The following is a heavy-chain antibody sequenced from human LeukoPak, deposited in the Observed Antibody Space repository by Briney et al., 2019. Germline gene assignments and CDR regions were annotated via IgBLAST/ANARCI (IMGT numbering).Heavy chain of an antibody. D-gene: IGHD5-18*01. J-gene: IGHJ4*02. CDR2: IYHSGNT. CDR3: AREGPVGYSYGSLEF. V-gene: IGHV4-61*01. Sequence: SETLSLTCTVSGGSVSSGRYYWSWIRQPPGKGLEWIGYIYHSGNTDYNPSLKSRVTISVDTSKNQFSLRLSSVTAADTAVCYCAREGPVGYSYGSLEFWGQGTLVTVSS. CDR1: GGSVSSGRYY.